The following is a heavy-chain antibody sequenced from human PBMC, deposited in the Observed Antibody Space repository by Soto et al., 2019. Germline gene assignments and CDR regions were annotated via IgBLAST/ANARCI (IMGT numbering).Heavy chain of an antibody. CDR3: ARDPKTFNVLLYPNSFDP. D-gene: IGHD3-10*01. J-gene: IGHJ5*02. CDR2: ISYDGSNK. CDR1: GFTFSSYA. Sequence: GGSLRLSCAASGFTFSSYAMHWVRQAPGKGLEWVAVISYDGSNKYYADSVKGRFTISRDNSKNTLYLQMNSLRAEDTAVYYCARDPKTFNVLLYPNSFDPWGQGTLVTVSS. V-gene: IGHV3-30-3*01.